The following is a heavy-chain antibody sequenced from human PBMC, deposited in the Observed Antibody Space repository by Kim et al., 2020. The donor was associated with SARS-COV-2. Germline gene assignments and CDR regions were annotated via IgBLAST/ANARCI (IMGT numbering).Heavy chain of an antibody. J-gene: IGHJ4*02. CDR2: IYPGDSDT. V-gene: IGHV5-51*01. Sequence: GESLKISCKGSGYSFTSYWIGWVRQMPGKGLEWMGIIYPGDSDTRYSPSFQGQVTISADKSISTAYLQWSSLKASDTAMYYCARRYCSGGSCYSGSYYFYYWGQGTLVTVSS. D-gene: IGHD2-15*01. CDR1: GYSFTSYW. CDR3: ARRYCSGGSCYSGSYYFYY.